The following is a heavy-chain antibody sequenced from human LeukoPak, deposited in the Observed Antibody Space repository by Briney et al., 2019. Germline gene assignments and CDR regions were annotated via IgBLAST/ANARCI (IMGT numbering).Heavy chain of an antibody. J-gene: IGHJ4*02. CDR1: GFTFSRSW. CDR3: ARGWEWAVAIQD. D-gene: IGHD1-26*01. CDR2: IQQDGTEK. Sequence: GGSLRLSCAASGFTFSRSWMSWVRQAPGKGLEWVANIQQDGTEKYYVGSVEGRFTISRDNAKNSLYLRMNSLRAEDTAVYYCARGWEWAVAIQDWGQGTLVTVSS. V-gene: IGHV3-7*01.